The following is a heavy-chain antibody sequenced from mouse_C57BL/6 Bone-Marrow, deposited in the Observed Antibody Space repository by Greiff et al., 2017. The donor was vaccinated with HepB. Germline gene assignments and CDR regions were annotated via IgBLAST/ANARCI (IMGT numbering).Heavy chain of an antibody. CDR1: GYTFTSYW. CDR3: TRWGTTVVATRAWFAY. D-gene: IGHD1-1*01. V-gene: IGHV1-5*01. Sequence: EVQLQQSGTVLARPGASVKMSCKTSGYTFTSYWMHWVKQRPGQGLEWIGAIYPGNSDTSYNQKFKGKAKLTAVTSASTAYMELSSLTNEDSAVYYCTRWGTTVVATRAWFAYWGQGTLVTVSA. J-gene: IGHJ3*01. CDR2: IYPGNSDT.